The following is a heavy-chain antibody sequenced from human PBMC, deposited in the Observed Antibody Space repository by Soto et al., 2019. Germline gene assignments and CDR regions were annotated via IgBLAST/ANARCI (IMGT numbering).Heavy chain of an antibody. Sequence: ASVKVSCKASGYTFTSYYMHWVRQAPGQGLEWIGIINPSGGSTSYARKFQGRVTMTRDTSTSTVYMELSSLRSEDTAVYYCAREGFPRDAFDIWGQGTMVTVSS. CDR3: AREGFPRDAFDI. J-gene: IGHJ3*02. CDR1: GYTFTSYY. CDR2: INPSGGST. D-gene: IGHD3-3*01. V-gene: IGHV1-46*01.